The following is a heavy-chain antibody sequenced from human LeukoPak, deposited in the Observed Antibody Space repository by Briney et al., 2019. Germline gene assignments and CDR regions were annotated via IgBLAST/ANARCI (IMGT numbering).Heavy chain of an antibody. D-gene: IGHD6-19*01. CDR1: GFTFSSYA. CDR3: ARDLSSGWFHFDC. V-gene: IGHV3-53*01. CDR2: IYSGGST. Sequence: GGSLRLSCAASGFTFSSYAMSWVRQAPGKGLEWVSVIYSGGSTYYTDSVKGRFTISRDNSKNTLYLQMNSLRAEDTAVYYCARDLSSGWFHFDCWGQGTLVTVSS. J-gene: IGHJ4*02.